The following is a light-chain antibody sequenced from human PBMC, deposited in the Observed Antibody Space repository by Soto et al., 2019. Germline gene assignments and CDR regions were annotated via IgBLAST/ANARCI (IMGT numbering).Light chain of an antibody. CDR3: QPYDSLPPT. CDR2: DAS. Sequence: DIQMAQSPASLSASVGDRVTITCQASQGIHKFLNWYQQKPGKAPKLLIYDASYLGAGVSSRFSGRGSGTDFTFTISSLRPEDIATYYCQPYDSLPPTFGGGTKVEIK. V-gene: IGKV1-33*01. CDR1: QGIHKF. J-gene: IGKJ4*01.